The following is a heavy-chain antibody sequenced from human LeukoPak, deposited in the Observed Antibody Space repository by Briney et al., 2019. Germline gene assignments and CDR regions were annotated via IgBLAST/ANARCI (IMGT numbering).Heavy chain of an antibody. Sequence: GGSLRLSCAASGFTFSSYGMHWVRQAPGKGLEWVAVISYDGSNKYYADSVKGRFTISRDNSKNTLYLQMNSLRAEDTAVYYCAQGGRIAVAGTPPWYWGQGTLVTVSS. V-gene: IGHV3-30*18. D-gene: IGHD6-19*01. CDR3: AQGGRIAVAGTPPWY. J-gene: IGHJ4*02. CDR2: ISYDGSNK. CDR1: GFTFSSYG.